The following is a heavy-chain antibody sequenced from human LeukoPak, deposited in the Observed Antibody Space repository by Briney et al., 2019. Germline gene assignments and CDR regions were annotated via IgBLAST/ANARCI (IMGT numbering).Heavy chain of an antibody. Sequence: PGRSLRLSCAASGFNFNDFAMHWVRQAPGKGLEWVSGIGHNTGVIDYADSVKGRFTISRDNAKNSLYLQMNSLRTEDTAFYYCVKSIDRTKAPAWGYYFDRWGQGTLVTVSS. V-gene: IGHV3-9*01. CDR2: IGHNTGVI. CDR3: VKSIDRTKAPAWGYYFDR. CDR1: GFNFNDFA. D-gene: IGHD1-14*01. J-gene: IGHJ4*02.